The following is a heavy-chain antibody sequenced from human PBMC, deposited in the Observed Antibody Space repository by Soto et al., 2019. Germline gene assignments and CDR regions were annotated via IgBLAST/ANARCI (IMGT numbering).Heavy chain of an antibody. Sequence: EVQLVESGGGLVQPGGSLRLSCAASGFTFSSYSMNWVRQAPGKGLEWVSDISSSSSTIYYADSVKGRFTISRDNAKNSLYLQMNSLRAEDTAEYYCARDLRDLVPTHTDDYWDQGTLVTVSS. V-gene: IGHV3-48*01. J-gene: IGHJ4*02. CDR2: ISSSSSTI. D-gene: IGHD2-15*01. CDR1: GFTFSSYS. CDR3: ARDLRDLVPTHTDDY.